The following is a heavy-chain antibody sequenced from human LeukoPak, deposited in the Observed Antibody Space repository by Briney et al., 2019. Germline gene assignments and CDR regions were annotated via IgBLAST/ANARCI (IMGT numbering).Heavy chain of an antibody. CDR1: GFTFSSYA. D-gene: IGHD6-6*01. CDR3: ARDPSAAPQPHDAFDI. V-gene: IGHV3-30*04. CDR2: ISYDGSNK. Sequence: SGGSLRLSCAASGFTFSSYAMHWVRQAPGKGLEWVAVISYDGSNKYYADSVKGRFTISRDNSKNTLYLQMNSLRAEDTAVYYCARDPSAAPQPHDAFDIWGQGTMVTVSS. J-gene: IGHJ3*02.